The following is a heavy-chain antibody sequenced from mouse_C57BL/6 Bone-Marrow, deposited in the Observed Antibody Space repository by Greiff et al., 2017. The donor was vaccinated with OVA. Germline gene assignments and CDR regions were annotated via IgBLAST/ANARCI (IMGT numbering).Heavy chain of an antibody. J-gene: IGHJ2*01. CDR3: ARKITTDYFDY. V-gene: IGHV1-4*01. CDR1: GYTFTSYT. Sequence: HVQLQQSGAELARPGASVKMSCKASGYTFTSYTMHWVKQRPGQGLEWIGYINPSSGYTKYNQKFKDKATLTADKSSSTAYMQLSSLTSEDSAVYYCARKITTDYFDYWGQGTTLTVSS. D-gene: IGHD1-1*01. CDR2: INPSSGYT.